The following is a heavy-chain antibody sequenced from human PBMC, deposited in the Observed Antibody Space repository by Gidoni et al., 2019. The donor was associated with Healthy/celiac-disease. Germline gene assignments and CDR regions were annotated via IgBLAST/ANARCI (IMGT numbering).Heavy chain of an antibody. CDR3: TTDWLLGTMMSSAFDI. CDR2: IKSKTDVGTT. J-gene: IGHJ3*02. D-gene: IGHD3-22*01. CDR1: GFTFSHAW. V-gene: IGHV3-15*01. Sequence: EVQLVESGGGLVKPGGSLRLSGAASGFTFSHAWRSWVRQAPGKGLEVVGRIKSKTDVGTTDYDAPVKGRFTISRDDSKNTLYLQMNSLKTEDTAVYYCTTDWLLGTMMSSAFDIWGQGTMVTVSS.